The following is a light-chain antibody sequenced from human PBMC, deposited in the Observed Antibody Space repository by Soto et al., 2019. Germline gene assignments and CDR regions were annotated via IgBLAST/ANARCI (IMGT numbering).Light chain of an antibody. Sequence: DIQMTQSPSSLSASVGDRVTITCRASQTIGNYLNWYQQKPGKAPKLLMYAATSLESGVPSRFSGSGSGTDFTLTISSLQPEDFASYFCQHRYSINWTFGQGTKVEVK. V-gene: IGKV1-39*01. CDR3: QHRYSINWT. J-gene: IGKJ1*01. CDR1: QTIGNY. CDR2: AAT.